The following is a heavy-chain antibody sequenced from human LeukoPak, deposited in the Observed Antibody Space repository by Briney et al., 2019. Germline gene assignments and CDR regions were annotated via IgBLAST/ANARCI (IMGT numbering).Heavy chain of an antibody. J-gene: IGHJ4*02. V-gene: IGHV3-7*01. CDR3: AREDGYCSGGNCYSYFDS. CDR2: IKKTGSET. D-gene: IGHD2-15*01. Sequence: GALRLSCAASGFTFSHFWMNWVRQAPGKGLEWVAYIKKTGSETYYVDSVKGRFTITRDNTRNSLFLQMYSLRAEDTAVYFCAREDGYCSGGNCYSYFDSWGQGTLVTVSS. CDR1: GFTFSHFW.